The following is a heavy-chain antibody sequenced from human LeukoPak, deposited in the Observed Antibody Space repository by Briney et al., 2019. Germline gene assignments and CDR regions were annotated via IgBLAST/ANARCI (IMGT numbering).Heavy chain of an antibody. CDR3: ARMNYVSSGWGAPFDY. D-gene: IGHD1-7*01. Sequence: GGSLRLSCAASGFTFSSFSMNWVRQAPGKGLEWVSYIRTSGTNTDYTGSVKGRLTISRDNAKNSLYLQMNSLRAEDTAVYYCARMNYVSSGWGAPFDYWGQGTLVTVSS. V-gene: IGHV3-48*04. CDR1: GFTFSSFS. CDR2: IRTSGTNT. J-gene: IGHJ4*02.